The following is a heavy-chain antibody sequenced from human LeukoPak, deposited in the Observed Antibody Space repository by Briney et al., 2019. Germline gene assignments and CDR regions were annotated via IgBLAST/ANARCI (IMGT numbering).Heavy chain of an antibody. CDR2: INPNSGGT. D-gene: IGHD3-3*01. Sequence: GASVKVSCKASGYTFTGYYMHWVRQAPGQGLEWMGWINPNSGGTNYAQKFQGRVTMTRDTSISTAYMELSRLRSDDTAVYYCARDLSTYYDFWSGSIDGYMDVWGKGTTVTVSS. CDR3: ARDLSTYYDFWSGSIDGYMDV. CDR1: GYTFTGYY. V-gene: IGHV1-2*02. J-gene: IGHJ6*03.